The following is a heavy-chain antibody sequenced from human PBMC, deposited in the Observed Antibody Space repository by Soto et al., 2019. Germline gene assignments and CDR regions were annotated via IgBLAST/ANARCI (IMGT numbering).Heavy chain of an antibody. CDR3: AKAYRMKDYYGSGSYYRGPFDS. CDR2: ISGSGGST. D-gene: IGHD3-10*01. V-gene: IGHV3-23*01. CDR1: GFTFSSYA. J-gene: IGHJ4*02. Sequence: GGSLRLSCAASGFTFSSYAMSWVRQAPGKGLEWVSAISGSGGSTYYADSVKGRFTISRDNSKNTLYLQMNSLRAEDTAVYYCAKAYRMKDYYGSGSYYRGPFDSWGQGTLVTVS.